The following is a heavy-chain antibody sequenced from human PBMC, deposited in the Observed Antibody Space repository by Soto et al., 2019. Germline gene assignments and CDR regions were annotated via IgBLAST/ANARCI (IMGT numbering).Heavy chain of an antibody. Sequence: QVQLVESGGNMVQPGWSLTVSCAASGFTFNTFGMHWARQAPGKGLEWVAVISYDGSDEYYADSVKGRFTISRDNSMNTLSLQMNSLSVDDTGVYYWARGPYYGSGTRDFWGQGTLVTVSS. J-gene: IGHJ4*02. V-gene: IGHV3-30*03. CDR2: ISYDGSDE. CDR1: GFTFNTFG. D-gene: IGHD3-10*01. CDR3: ARGPYYGSGTRDF.